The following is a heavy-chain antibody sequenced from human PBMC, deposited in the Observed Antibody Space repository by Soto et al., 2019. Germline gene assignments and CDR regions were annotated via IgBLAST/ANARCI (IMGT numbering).Heavy chain of an antibody. Sequence: TLSLTCTVSGGSISSGGYYWSWIRQHPGKGLEWIGYIYYSGSTYYNPSLKSRVTISVDTSKNQFSLKLSSVTAADTAVYYCAREQSYYYYMDVWGKGTTVTVSS. D-gene: IGHD4-4*01. V-gene: IGHV4-31*03. CDR3: AREQSYYYYMDV. CDR2: IYYSGST. CDR1: GGSISSGGYY. J-gene: IGHJ6*03.